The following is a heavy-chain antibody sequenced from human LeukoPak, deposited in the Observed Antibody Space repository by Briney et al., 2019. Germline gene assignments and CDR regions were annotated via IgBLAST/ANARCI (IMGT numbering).Heavy chain of an antibody. CDR3: ARGYGSGKYYFDY. CDR1: GGSISSGGYS. Sequence: SETLSLTCAVSGGSISSGGYSWSWIRQPPGKDLEWIGYIYHSGSTYYNPSLKSRVTISVDRSKNQFSLKLSSVTAADTAVYYCARGYGSGKYYFDYWGQGTLVTVSS. D-gene: IGHD3-10*01. J-gene: IGHJ4*02. CDR2: IYHSGST. V-gene: IGHV4-30-2*01.